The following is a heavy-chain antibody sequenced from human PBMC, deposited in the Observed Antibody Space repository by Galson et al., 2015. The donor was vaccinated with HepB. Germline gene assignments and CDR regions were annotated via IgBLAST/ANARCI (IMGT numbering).Heavy chain of an antibody. J-gene: IGHJ6*03. CDR1: GYIFTSYY. CDR2: INPNGGST. CDR3: ARRGYSGAYYYYYYMDV. V-gene: IGHV1-46*01. D-gene: IGHD1-26*01. Sequence: SVKVSCKASGYIFTSYYIHWVRQAPGQGLEWMGIINPNGGSTSYAQKFQGRVTMTRDTSTSTVYMELSCLRSEDTAVYYCARRGYSGAYYYYYYMDVWGKGTTVTVSS.